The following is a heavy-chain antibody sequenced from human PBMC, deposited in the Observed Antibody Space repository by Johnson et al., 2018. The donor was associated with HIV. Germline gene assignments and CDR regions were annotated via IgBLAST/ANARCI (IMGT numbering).Heavy chain of an antibody. CDR2: FNWRTGSI. J-gene: IGHJ3*02. CDR1: GFTFSSYG. Sequence: VQLVESGGGVVQPGRSLRLSCAASGFTFSSYGMHWVRQAPGKGLEWVSGFNWRTGSIGYADSVKGRFTISRDNAKNSLFLQMNSLRTEDTAMYYCASSELATMDNAFDIWGRGTMVTVSS. V-gene: IGHV3-9*01. D-gene: IGHD1-14*01. CDR3: ASSELATMDNAFDI.